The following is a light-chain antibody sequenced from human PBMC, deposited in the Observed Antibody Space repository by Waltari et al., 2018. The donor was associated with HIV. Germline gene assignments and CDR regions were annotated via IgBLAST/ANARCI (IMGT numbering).Light chain of an antibody. V-gene: IGKV1-5*03. CDR2: ETS. Sequence: IQMTQSPSTLSASVGDRVTMTCRATHDISDWLAWYQHKPATAPRLLIYETSTLETGVPSRFSGSDSGTDFSLTINSLQPEDFATYYCQQYNRYYSWAFGQGTRVEV. CDR1: HDISDW. J-gene: IGKJ1*01. CDR3: QQYNRYYSWA.